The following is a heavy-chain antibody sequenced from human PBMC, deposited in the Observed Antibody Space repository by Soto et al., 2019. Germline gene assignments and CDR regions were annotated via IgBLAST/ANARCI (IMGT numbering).Heavy chain of an antibody. Sequence: LRPSCAASGCTFISCGIHFFRHPPGKGLEWVAVIWYDGSNKYYADSVKGRFTISRDNSKTPLYLQVNSVRAEVTAVYYCARPGIAAAGYFDYWGQGTLVTVSS. CDR3: ARPGIAAAGYFDY. CDR2: IWYDGSNK. V-gene: IGHV3-33*01. J-gene: IGHJ4*02. D-gene: IGHD6-13*01. CDR1: GCTFISCG.